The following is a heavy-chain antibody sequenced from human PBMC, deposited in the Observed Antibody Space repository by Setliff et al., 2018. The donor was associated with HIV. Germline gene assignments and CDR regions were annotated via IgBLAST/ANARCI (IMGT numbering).Heavy chain of an antibody. Sequence: GGSLRLSCAASGFTFNNAWMSWVRQAPGKGLEWVGRIKSKTDGGTTDYAAPVKGRFTISRDDSKNTLYLQMSSLKTEDTAVYYCTTGIMITFGGVIVIPGDYYYMDVWGKGTTVTV. J-gene: IGHJ6*03. CDR3: TTGIMITFGGVIVIPGDYYYMDV. V-gene: IGHV3-15*01. D-gene: IGHD3-16*02. CDR2: IKSKTDGGTT. CDR1: GFTFNNAW.